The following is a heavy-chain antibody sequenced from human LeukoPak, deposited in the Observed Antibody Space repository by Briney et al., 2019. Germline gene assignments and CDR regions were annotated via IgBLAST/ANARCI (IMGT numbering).Heavy chain of an antibody. CDR3: AKRNSSGDKNFDY. CDR1: GFTFGSYA. CDR2: ISGSGDRT. J-gene: IGHJ4*02. V-gene: IGHV3-23*01. Sequence: GGSLRLSCAASGFTFGSYAMSWVRQAPGKGLEWVSAISGSGDRTYYADSVKGRFTISRDNSKNTLYLQMNSLRAEDTAVYYCAKRNSSGDKNFDYWGQGTLVTVSS. D-gene: IGHD6-19*01.